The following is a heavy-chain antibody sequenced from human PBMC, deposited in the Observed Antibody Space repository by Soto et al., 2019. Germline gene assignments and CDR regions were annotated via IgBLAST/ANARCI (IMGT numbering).Heavy chain of an antibody. CDR3: AHRPSYCSGGSCYSGFDY. D-gene: IGHD2-15*01. CDR2: IYWDDDK. J-gene: IGHJ4*02. V-gene: IGHV2-5*02. CDR1: GFSLSTSGVG. Sequence: QITLKESGPTLVKPTQTLTLTCTFSGFSLSTSGVGVGWIRQPPGKALEWLALIYWDDDKRYSPSLKSRLTITKXTXXXQXGLTMTNMDPVDTATYYCAHRPSYCSGGSCYSGFDYWGQGTLVTVSS.